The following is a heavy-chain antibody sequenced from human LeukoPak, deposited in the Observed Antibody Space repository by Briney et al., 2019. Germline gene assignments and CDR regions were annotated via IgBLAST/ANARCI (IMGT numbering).Heavy chain of an antibody. V-gene: IGHV3-23*01. J-gene: IGHJ3*02. CDR2: ISGSGGST. CDR3: AKRKGRDHWNALASAFDI. D-gene: IGHD1-1*01. CDR1: GFTFSSYA. Sequence: GGSLRLSCAASGFTFSSYAMSWVRQAPGKGLEWVSAISGSGGSTYYADSVKGRFTISRDNSKNTLYLQMNSLRAEDTAVYYCAKRKGRDHWNALASAFDIWGQGTMVTVSS.